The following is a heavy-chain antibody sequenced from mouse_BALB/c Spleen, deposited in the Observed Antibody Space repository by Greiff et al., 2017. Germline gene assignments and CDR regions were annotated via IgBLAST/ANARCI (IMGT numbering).Heavy chain of an antibody. V-gene: IGHV1S22*01. D-gene: IGHD1-3*01. CDR2: IYPGSGST. CDR3: TRENKDLSLAY. CDR1: GYTFTSYW. J-gene: IGHJ3*01. Sequence: LKQPGSELVRPGASVKLSCKASGYTFTSYWMHWVKQRPGQGLEWIGNIYPGSGSTNYDEKFKSKATLTVDTSSSTAYMQLSSLTSEDSAVYYCTRENKDLSLAYWGQGTLVTVSA.